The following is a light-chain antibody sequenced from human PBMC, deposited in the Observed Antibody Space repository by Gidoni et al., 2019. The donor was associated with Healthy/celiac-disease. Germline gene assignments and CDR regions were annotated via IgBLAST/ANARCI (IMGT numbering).Light chain of an antibody. J-gene: IGKJ1*01. CDR2: GAS. CDR3: QQYNNWPGT. V-gene: IGKV3-15*01. CDR1: QSVSSN. Sequence: EIVLTQSPATLSVSPGERATLSCRASQSVSSNLAWYQHKAGQAPRLLIYGASTRATGIPARLSGSGSGTEFTLTISSLQSEDFAVYYCQQYNNWPGTFGQGTKVEIK.